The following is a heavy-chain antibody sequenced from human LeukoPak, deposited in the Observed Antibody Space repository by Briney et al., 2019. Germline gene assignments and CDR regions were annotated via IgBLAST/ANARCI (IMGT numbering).Heavy chain of an antibody. J-gene: IGHJ4*02. CDR3: AKKAVAGTGNYFDY. CDR1: GFTFKNYA. D-gene: IGHD6-19*01. CDR2: ISNSGNYT. V-gene: IGHV3-23*01. Sequence: GGSLRLSCAASGFTFKNYAMNWVRQAPGKGLEWVSIISNSGNYTYYADSVQGRFTISRDNSRNTLYLQMNTLRAEDTAIYYCAKKAVAGTGNYFDYWGQGTLVTVSS.